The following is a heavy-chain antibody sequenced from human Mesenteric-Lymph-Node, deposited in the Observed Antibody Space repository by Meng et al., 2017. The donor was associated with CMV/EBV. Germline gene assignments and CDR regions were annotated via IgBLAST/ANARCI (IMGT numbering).Heavy chain of an antibody. D-gene: IGHD2-15*01. J-gene: IGHJ3*02. CDR3: ATAPSTLDAFDM. CDR1: RYMFTSYG. CDR2: ITAYNGNT. Sequence: ASVKVSCKASRYMFTSYGISWVRQAPGQGLEWMGWITAYNGNTNYAQKLQGRVTMTTDTSTSTAYMELRSLRSDDTAVYYCATAPSTLDAFDMWGQETMVTVSS. V-gene: IGHV1-18*01.